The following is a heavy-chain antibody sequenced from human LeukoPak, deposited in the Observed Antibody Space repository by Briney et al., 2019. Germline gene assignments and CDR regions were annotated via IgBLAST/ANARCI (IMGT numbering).Heavy chain of an antibody. CDR1: GFTFSDHH. D-gene: IGHD3-9*01. V-gene: IGHV3-72*01. J-gene: IGHJ4*02. CDR2: IKNKANAYST. CDR3: SRIFYHGSTGYYPDH. Sequence: PGGSLRLSCAVSGFTFSDHHMDCVRQAPGKGLEWIGRIKNKANAYSTVYAASVKGRFTFSRDDPKNSLYLQIDSLKDEDTAVYYCSRIFYHGSTGYYPDHWGQGTLVTVSS.